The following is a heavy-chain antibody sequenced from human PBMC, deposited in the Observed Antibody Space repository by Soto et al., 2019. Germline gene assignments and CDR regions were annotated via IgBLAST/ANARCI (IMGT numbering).Heavy chain of an antibody. Sequence: SVKVSCKASGGTFSSYAISWVRQAPGQGLEWMGGIIPIFGTANYAQKFQGRVTITADESTSTAYMELNSLRSGDTAVYYCARVTGGYYFYYGMDVWGQGTTVTVPS. J-gene: IGHJ6*02. CDR2: IIPIFGTA. D-gene: IGHD2-15*01. CDR3: ARVTGGYYFYYGMDV. CDR1: GGTFSSYA. V-gene: IGHV1-69*13.